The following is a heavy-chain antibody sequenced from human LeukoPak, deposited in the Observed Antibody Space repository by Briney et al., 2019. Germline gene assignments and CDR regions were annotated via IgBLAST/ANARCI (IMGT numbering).Heavy chain of an antibody. Sequence: GGSLRLSCAASGFTFSSYWMSWVRQAPGKGLEWVANIKQDGSEKYYVDSVKGRFTISRDNAKNSLYLQMNSLRAEDTAVYYCARVVPYCGGDCCFRQVYYYYGMDVWGQGTTVTVSS. D-gene: IGHD2-21*02. CDR3: ARVVPYCGGDCCFRQVYYYYGMDV. J-gene: IGHJ6*02. CDR2: IKQDGSEK. V-gene: IGHV3-7*01. CDR1: GFTFSSYW.